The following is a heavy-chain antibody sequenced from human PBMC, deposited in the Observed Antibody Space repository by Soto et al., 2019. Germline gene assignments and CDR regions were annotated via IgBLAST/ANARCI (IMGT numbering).Heavy chain of an antibody. Sequence: SETLSLTCTVSGGSISSGDYYWSWIRQPPGKGLEWIGYIYYSGSTYYNPSLKSRVTISVDTSKNQFSLKLSSVTAADTAVYYCARDQATVVTPGYGMDVWGQGTTVTVSS. CDR1: GGSISSGDYY. CDR2: IYYSGST. J-gene: IGHJ6*02. D-gene: IGHD4-17*01. CDR3: ARDQATVVTPGYGMDV. V-gene: IGHV4-30-4*01.